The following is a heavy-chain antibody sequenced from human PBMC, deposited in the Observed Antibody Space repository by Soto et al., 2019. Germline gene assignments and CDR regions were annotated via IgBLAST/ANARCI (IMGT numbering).Heavy chain of an antibody. Sequence: QVQLQESGPGLVKPSQTLSLTCTVSGATISSGDAWWSWIRQSPGRGLEWIGYIDYSGSTYYKPSLASRVTLSVDTSKNQFFLKLNSVTAADTAVYYCAREGAASYSYYYGTDVWGQGTTVTVSS. V-gene: IGHV4-30-4*01. J-gene: IGHJ6*02. CDR1: GATISSGDAW. CDR2: IDYSGST. CDR3: AREGAASYSYYYGTDV. D-gene: IGHD3-16*01.